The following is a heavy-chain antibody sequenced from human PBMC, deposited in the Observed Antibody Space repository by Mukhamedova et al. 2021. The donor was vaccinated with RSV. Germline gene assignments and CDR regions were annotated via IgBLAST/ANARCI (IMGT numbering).Heavy chain of an antibody. D-gene: IGHD1-26*01. V-gene: IGHV3-30*02. CDR2: IRHDGSKE. CDR3: AKDVGSAKYYYYMDV. J-gene: IGHJ6*03. Sequence: VRQAPGKGLEWVAFIRHDGSKEEYADSVKGRFIISRDISKNTLYLQMNSLSAEDTAVFYCAKDVGSAKYYYYMDVWGKGTTVTVS.